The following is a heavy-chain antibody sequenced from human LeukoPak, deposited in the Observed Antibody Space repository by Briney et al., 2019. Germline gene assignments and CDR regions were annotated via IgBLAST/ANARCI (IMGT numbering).Heavy chain of an antibody. V-gene: IGHV4-34*01. J-gene: IGHJ6*02. CDR1: GGSFSGYY. D-gene: IGHD3-10*01. CDR3: ARGARLWFGELLQPRYYYGMDV. Sequence: KPSETLSLTCAVYGGSFSGYYWSWIRQPPGKGLEWIGEINHSGSTNYNPSLKSRVTISVDTSKNQFSLKLSSVTAADTAVYYCARGARLWFGELLQPRYYYGMDVWGQGTTVTVSS. CDR2: INHSGST.